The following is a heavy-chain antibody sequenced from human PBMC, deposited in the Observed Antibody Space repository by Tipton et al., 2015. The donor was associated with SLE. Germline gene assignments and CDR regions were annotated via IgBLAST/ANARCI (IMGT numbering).Heavy chain of an antibody. V-gene: IGHV1-69*18. Sequence: QVQLVQSGAEVKKPGSSVKVSCKASGGTFSSYAISWVRQAPGQGLEWMGRIIPIFGTANYAQKFQGRVTITADESTSTAYMELSSLRSEDTAVYYCARDSWGLWDSSSSRGGFDYWGQGTLVTVSS. CDR2: IIPIFGTA. CDR3: ARDSWGLWDSSSSRGGFDY. J-gene: IGHJ4*02. CDR1: GGTFSSYA. D-gene: IGHD6-13*01.